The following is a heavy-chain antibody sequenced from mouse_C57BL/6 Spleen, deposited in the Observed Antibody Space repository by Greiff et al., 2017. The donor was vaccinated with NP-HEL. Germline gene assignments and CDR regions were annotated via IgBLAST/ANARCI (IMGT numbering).Heavy chain of an antibody. CDR1: GYTFTSYG. J-gene: IGHJ3*01. CDR2: IYPRSGNT. CDR3: ARSATTGVATGAY. Sequence: VQLQQSGAELARPGASVKLSCKASGYTFTSYGISWVKQRTGQGLEWIGEIYPRSGNTYYNEKFKGKATLTADKSSSTAYMELRSLTSEDSAVYFCARSATTGVATGAYWGQGTLVTVSA. D-gene: IGHD1-1*01. V-gene: IGHV1-81*01.